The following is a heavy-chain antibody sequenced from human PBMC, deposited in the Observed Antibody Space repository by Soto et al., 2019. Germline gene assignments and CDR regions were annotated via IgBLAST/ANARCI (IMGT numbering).Heavy chain of an antibody. Sequence: GGSLRLSCVASGFSLSTHTMSWVSRAPGKGLEWVTAISGSGGSPSYADSVQGRFTISRDNPKKTPYLQINSQRAEDSAVYYCAKARCTTSNCYVPDYWGQGTLVTVSS. D-gene: IGHD2-8*01. CDR3: AKARCTTSNCYVPDY. J-gene: IGHJ4*02. CDR1: GFSLSTHT. CDR2: ISGSGGSP. V-gene: IGHV3-23*01.